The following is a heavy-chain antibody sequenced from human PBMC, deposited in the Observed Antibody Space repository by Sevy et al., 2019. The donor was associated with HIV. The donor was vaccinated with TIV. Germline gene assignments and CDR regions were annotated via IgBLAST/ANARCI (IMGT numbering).Heavy chain of an antibody. Sequence: GGSLRLSCAVSGFPFSNYWMSWVRQAPGKGLEWVANIKEDESEIYNVDSVKGRFTISRDNAKNSVSLQMNSLVAEDADDYYCARRPNSGDRTDAFEYWGQGILVTVSS. D-gene: IGHD4-17*01. CDR1: GFPFSNYW. CDR2: IKEDESEI. V-gene: IGHV3-7*01. J-gene: IGHJ4*02. CDR3: ARRPNSGDRTDAFEY.